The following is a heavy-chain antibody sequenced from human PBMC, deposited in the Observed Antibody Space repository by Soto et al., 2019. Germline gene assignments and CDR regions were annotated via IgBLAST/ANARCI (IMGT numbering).Heavy chain of an antibody. CDR2: IRTKSNSYAT. Sequence: PGGSLRLSCAASGFSFSDSGIHWVRQASGKGLEWVGRIRTKSNSYATAYAASVKGRFTISRDDSKNTAYLQMNSLKTEDTAVYYCTRLHFIVQPGINYWGQGTLVTV. D-gene: IGHD2-2*01. V-gene: IGHV3-73*01. CDR3: TRLHFIVQPGINY. J-gene: IGHJ4*02. CDR1: GFSFSDSG.